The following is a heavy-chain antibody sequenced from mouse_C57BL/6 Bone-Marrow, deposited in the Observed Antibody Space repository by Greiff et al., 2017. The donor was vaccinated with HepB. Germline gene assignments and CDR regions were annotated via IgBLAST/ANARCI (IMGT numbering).Heavy chain of an antibody. D-gene: IGHD2-3*01. CDR2: IDPSDSYT. CDR3: AIGGDGYYERDAMDY. V-gene: IGHV1-69*01. CDR1: GYTFTSYW. J-gene: IGHJ4*01. Sequence: QVQLQQPGAELVMPGASVKLSCKASGYTFTSYWMHWVKQRPGQGLEWIGEIDPSDSYTNYNQKFKGKSTLTVDKSSSTAYMQLSSLTSEDSAVYYCAIGGDGYYERDAMDYWGQGTSVTVSS.